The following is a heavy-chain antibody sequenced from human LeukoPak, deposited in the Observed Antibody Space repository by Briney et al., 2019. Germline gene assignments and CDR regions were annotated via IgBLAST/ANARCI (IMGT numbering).Heavy chain of an antibody. V-gene: IGHV4-59*08. J-gene: IGHJ4*02. Sequence: SETLSLTCTVSGGSISSYYWSWIRQPPGKGLELIGYIYYSGSTNYNPALKSRVTISVDTSKNQVSLKLSSVTAADTAVYYCARRATMVRGVIIWGQGTLVTVSS. CDR1: GGSISSYY. D-gene: IGHD3-10*01. CDR3: ARRATMVRGVII. CDR2: IYYSGST.